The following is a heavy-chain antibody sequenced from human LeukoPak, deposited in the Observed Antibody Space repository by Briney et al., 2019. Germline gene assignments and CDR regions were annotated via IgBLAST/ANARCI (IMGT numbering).Heavy chain of an antibody. CDR1: GGSFSGYY. CDR3: VVVVPAAMGGVAGYYMDV. Sequence: PSETLSLTCAVYGGSFSGYYWSWIRQPPGRGLEWIGEINHSGSTNYNPSLKSRVTISVDTSKNQFSLKLSSVTAADTAVYYCVVVVPAAMGGVAGYYMDVWGKGTTVTVSS. D-gene: IGHD2-2*01. V-gene: IGHV4-34*01. J-gene: IGHJ6*03. CDR2: INHSGST.